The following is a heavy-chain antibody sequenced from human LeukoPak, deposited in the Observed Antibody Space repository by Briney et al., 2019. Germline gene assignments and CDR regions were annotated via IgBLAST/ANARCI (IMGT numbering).Heavy chain of an antibody. J-gene: IGHJ4*02. Sequence: GGSLRLSCAVSGFPLSSYWMSWVRQAPGKGLEWVANIKQDGSEKYYVDSVKGRFTISRDNAKNSLYLQMNSLRAEDTAVYYCARDQGSITIFGVVINSALDYWGQGTLVTVSS. CDR2: IKQDGSEK. CDR1: GFPLSSYW. CDR3: ARDQGSITIFGVVINSALDY. D-gene: IGHD3-3*01. V-gene: IGHV3-7*01.